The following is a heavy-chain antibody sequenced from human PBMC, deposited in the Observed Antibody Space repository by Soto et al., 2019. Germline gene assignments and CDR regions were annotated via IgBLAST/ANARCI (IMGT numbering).Heavy chain of an antibody. V-gene: IGHV3-23*01. CDR3: AKGEDIVVVPAAIDIAAAGPYYYYMDV. J-gene: IGHJ6*03. CDR2: ISGSGGST. CDR1: GFTFSSYA. Sequence: GGSLRLSCAASGFTFSSYAMSWVRQAPGKGLEWVSAISGSGGSTYYADSVKGRFTISRDNSKNTLYLQMNSLRAEDTAVYYCAKGEDIVVVPAAIDIAAAGPYYYYMDVWGKGTTVTVSS. D-gene: IGHD2-2*01.